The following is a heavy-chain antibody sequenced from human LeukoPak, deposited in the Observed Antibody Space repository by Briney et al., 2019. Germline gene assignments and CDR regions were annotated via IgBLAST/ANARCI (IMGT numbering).Heavy chain of an antibody. V-gene: IGHV6-1*01. J-gene: IGHJ4*02. D-gene: IGHD2/OR15-2a*01. CDR2: TYYRSKWNN. CDR1: GDSVSGNSAVA. CDR3: ARGRNSGFDY. Sequence: SQTLSLTCAISGDSVSGNSAVAWNWLRPSPSRGLEWLGRTYYRSKWNNDYAVSVRSRITINPDTSKNQFSLHLNSVTPEDTAVYYCARGRNSGFDYWGQGTLVTVSS.